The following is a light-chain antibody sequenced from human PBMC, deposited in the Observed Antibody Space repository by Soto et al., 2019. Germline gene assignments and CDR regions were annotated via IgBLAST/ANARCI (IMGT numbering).Light chain of an antibody. J-gene: IGLJ7*01. CDR1: SSNIGAGYD. Sequence: QTVVTQPPSVSGAPGQRVTISCTGSSSNIGAGYDVHWYQQLPGTAPKLLIYGNSNRPSGVPDRFSGSKSGTSASLAITWLQAEDEADYYCQSYDTGLRTVFGGGTQLTVL. CDR3: QSYDTGLRTV. V-gene: IGLV1-40*01. CDR2: GNS.